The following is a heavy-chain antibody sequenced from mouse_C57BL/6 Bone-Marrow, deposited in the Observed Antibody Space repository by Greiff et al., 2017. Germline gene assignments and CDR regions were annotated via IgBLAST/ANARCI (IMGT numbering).Heavy chain of an antibody. D-gene: IGHD1-3*01. CDR1: GFTFSSYG. CDR2: ISSGGSYT. J-gene: IGHJ2*01. Sequence: EVQGVESGGDLVKPGGSLKLSCAASGFTFSSYGMSWVRQTPDKRLEWVATISSGGSYTYYPDSVKGRFTISRDNAKNTLYLQMSSLKSEDTAMYYCARELPLDYWGQGTTLTVSS. CDR3: ARELPLDY. V-gene: IGHV5-6*01.